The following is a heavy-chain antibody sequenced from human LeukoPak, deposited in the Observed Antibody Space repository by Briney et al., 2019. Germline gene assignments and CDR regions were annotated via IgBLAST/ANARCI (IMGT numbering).Heavy chain of an antibody. CDR1: GGSFSGCY. CDR2: INHSGST. V-gene: IGHV4-34*01. Sequence: PSETLSLTCAVYGGSFSGCYWSWIRQPPGKGLEWIGEINHSGSTNYNPSLKSRVTISVDTSKNQFSLKLSSVTAADTAVYYCARGFNWGYYFDYWGQGTLVTVSS. D-gene: IGHD7-27*01. J-gene: IGHJ4*02. CDR3: ARGFNWGYYFDY.